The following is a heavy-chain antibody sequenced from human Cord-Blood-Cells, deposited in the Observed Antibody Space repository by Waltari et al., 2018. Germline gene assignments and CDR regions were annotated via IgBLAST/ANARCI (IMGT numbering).Heavy chain of an antibody. CDR2: INAGNGNT. V-gene: IGHV1-3*01. D-gene: IGHD3-22*01. Sequence: QVQLVQSGAEVKKPGASVKVSCKASGYTFTSYAMHWVRQAPGQRLEWMGWINAGNGNTKYSQKVQGRVPITRDTSASTADMELSSLRSEDTAVYYCARDQYDSSGYYYYWGQGTLVTVSS. CDR3: ARDQYDSSGYYYY. CDR1: GYTFTSYA. J-gene: IGHJ4*02.